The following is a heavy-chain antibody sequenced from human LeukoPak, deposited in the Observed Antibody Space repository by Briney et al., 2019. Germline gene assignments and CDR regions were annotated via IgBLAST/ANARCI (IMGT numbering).Heavy chain of an antibody. CDR2: IYSGGST. CDR1: GFTFSSYA. D-gene: IGHD4-11*01. V-gene: IGHV3-23*03. CDR3: ASGTTGYYYYMDV. Sequence: GGSLRLSCAASGFTFSSYAMSWVRQAPGKGLEGVSVIYSGGSTYYADSVKGRFTISRDNSKNTLYLQMNSLRAEDTAIYYCASGTTGYYYYMDVWGKGTTVTVSS. J-gene: IGHJ6*03.